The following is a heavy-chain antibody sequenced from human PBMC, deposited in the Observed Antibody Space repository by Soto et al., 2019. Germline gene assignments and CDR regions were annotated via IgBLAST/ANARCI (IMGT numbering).Heavy chain of an antibody. V-gene: IGHV5-51*01. CDR1: GYSFTSYC. Sequence: PGESLKISCKGSGYSFTSYCIGWVRQMPGKGLEWLGLFYTGDSDTRYSPSFQGQVTISADRSISTAYLQWSSLKASDTAMYYCARHPERHCSGTSCPPYYYYGMDVWGQGTTVTVSS. D-gene: IGHD2-2*01. J-gene: IGHJ6*02. CDR3: ARHPERHCSGTSCPPYYYYGMDV. CDR2: FYTGDSDT.